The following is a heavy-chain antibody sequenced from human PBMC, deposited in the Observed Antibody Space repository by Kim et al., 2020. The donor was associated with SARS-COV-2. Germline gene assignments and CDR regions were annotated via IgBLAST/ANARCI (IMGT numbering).Heavy chain of an antibody. J-gene: IGHJ6*02. Sequence: SETLSLTCAVYGGSFSGYYWSWIRQPPGKGLEWIGEINHSGSTNYNPSLKSRVTISVDTSKNQFSLKLSSVTAADTAVYYCARGLPRAAYYYYYGMDVWGQGTTVTVSS. D-gene: IGHD2-15*01. CDR1: GGSFSGYY. V-gene: IGHV4-34*01. CDR2: INHSGST. CDR3: ARGLPRAAYYYYYGMDV.